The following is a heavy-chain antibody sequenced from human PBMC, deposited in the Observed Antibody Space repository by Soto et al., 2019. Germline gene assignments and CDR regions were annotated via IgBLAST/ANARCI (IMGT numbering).Heavy chain of an antibody. V-gene: IGHV3-23*01. CDR1: GFSFSSYA. CDR3: AKGRDYDYYYAMDV. Sequence: GGSLRLSCAASGFSFSSYAMSWVRQAPGKGLEWVSVISGSGGSAYYADSVKGRFTISRDNSKNTLYLQMNSPRVEDTAIYYCAKGRDYDYYYAMDVWGQGTTVTVSS. D-gene: IGHD2-21*02. CDR2: ISGSGGSA. J-gene: IGHJ6*02.